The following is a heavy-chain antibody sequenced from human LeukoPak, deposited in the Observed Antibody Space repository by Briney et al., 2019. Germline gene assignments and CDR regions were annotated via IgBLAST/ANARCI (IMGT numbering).Heavy chain of an antibody. Sequence: GGSLRLSCAVSGFTVSNNHVAWVRQAPGEGLECVSVIVNGATTYYRDSVKGRFTISRDNSENTVYLQMNSLRVEDTAVYYCAKGHGDSWGQGTLVTVSS. D-gene: IGHD4-17*01. V-gene: IGHV3-53*01. CDR1: GFTVSNNH. CDR2: IVNGATT. CDR3: AKGHGDS. J-gene: IGHJ4*02.